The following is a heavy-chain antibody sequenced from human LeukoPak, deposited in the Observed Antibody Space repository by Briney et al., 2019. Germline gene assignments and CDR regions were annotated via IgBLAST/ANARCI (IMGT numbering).Heavy chain of an antibody. D-gene: IGHD5-18*01. Sequence: GASVKVSCKASGYTFNGYYMHWVRQAPGQGLEWMGGINPNSGGTNYAQKFQGRVTMTRDTSISTAHMELSRLRSDDTAVYYCARDRGYSYGYAVFDYWGQRTLVTVSS. CDR2: INPNSGGT. CDR1: GYTFNGYY. V-gene: IGHV1-2*02. J-gene: IGHJ4*02. CDR3: ARDRGYSYGYAVFDY.